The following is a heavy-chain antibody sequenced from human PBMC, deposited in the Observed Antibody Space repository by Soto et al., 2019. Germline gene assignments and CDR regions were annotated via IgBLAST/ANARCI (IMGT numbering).Heavy chain of an antibody. Sequence: SETLSLTCTVSGGSINSYYWSWIRQSPGEELEWIGYIYDTGNTNYNPSLQSRVTISLDKSKNQFSLKLSSVTAADTAVYYCARGKPAPVRSDYYYYGMDVWGQGTTVTVSS. CDR2: IYDTGNT. J-gene: IGHJ6*02. CDR1: GGSINSYY. D-gene: IGHD6-25*01. CDR3: ARGKPAPVRSDYYYYGMDV. V-gene: IGHV4-4*09.